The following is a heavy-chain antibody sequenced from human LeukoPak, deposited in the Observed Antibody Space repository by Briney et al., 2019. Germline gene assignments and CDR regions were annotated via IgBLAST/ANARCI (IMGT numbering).Heavy chain of an antibody. Sequence: SETLSLTCTVSGGSISSYYWSWIRQPPGKGLEWIGYIYYSGTTNYNPSLQSRVTISVDTSKDQFSLKLTSVTAADTAVYYCARSYSRSSPYFDYWGQGSLVTVSS. CDR2: IYYSGTT. V-gene: IGHV4-59*01. J-gene: IGHJ4*02. CDR3: ARSYSRSSPYFDY. D-gene: IGHD6-6*01. CDR1: GGSISSYY.